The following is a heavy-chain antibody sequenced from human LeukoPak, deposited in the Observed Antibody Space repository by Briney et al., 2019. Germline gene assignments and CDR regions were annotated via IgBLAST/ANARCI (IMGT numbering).Heavy chain of an antibody. CDR2: LYSGGST. J-gene: IGHJ5*01. CDR1: GFTVSTNY. V-gene: IGHV3-53*01. D-gene: IGHD1-26*01. CDR3: ARSQAGP. Sequence: GGSLRLSCAASGFTVSTNYMTWVRQAPGKGLEWVSVLYSGGSTYYADSVKGRFTISRDNSKNTLYLQMNSLRVEDTAMYYCARSQAGPWGQGTLVTGSS.